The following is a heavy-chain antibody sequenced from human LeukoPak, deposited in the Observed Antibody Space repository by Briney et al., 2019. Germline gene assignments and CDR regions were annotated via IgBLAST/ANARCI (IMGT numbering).Heavy chain of an antibody. V-gene: IGHV3-53*01. J-gene: IGHJ4*02. D-gene: IGHD3-22*01. CDR1: GFTVDSNY. Sequence: GGSLRLSCAASGFTVDSNYLSWVRQAPGKGLEWVSTIYTGGNTYYAASGKGRFTISRDCSKNTVFLHMNSLRAEDTAMYYCARGDDSGYYDYFDYWGQGALVTVSS. CDR3: ARGDDSGYYDYFDY. CDR2: IYTGGNT.